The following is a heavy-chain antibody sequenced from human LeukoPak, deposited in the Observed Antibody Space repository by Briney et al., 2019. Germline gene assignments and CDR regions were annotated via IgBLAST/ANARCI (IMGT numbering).Heavy chain of an antibody. V-gene: IGHV3-53*01. CDR2: IYSGGNT. CDR1: GFIVSSKY. CDR3: ARAGPIDY. J-gene: IGHJ4*02. Sequence: GGSLTLSCAASGFIVSSKYMSWVRQAPGKGLEWVSVIYSGGNTYYAASVEGRFTISRDNSKNTVYLQMNNLRVDDTAVYYCARAGPIDYWGQGTLVTVST.